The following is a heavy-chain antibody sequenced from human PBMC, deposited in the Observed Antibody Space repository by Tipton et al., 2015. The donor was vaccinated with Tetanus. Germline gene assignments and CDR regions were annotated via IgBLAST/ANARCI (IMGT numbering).Heavy chain of an antibody. J-gene: IGHJ4*02. D-gene: IGHD7-27*01. CDR3: ARRVGYWGRFDY. Sequence: QLVQSGPEVKKPGESLKISCSGSGYSFNIYWLAWVRQMPGKGLEWMGIIYPDDSDTRYSPSFQGQVTISADKSTTTAYLQWTSLKASDSAIYYCARRVGYWGRFDYWGQGTLVTVSS. CDR1: GYSFNIYW. CDR2: IYPDDSDT. V-gene: IGHV5-51*01.